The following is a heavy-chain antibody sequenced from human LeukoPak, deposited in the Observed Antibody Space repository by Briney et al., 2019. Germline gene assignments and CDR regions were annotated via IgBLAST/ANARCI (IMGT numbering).Heavy chain of an antibody. CDR2: INPNSGGT. Sequence: ASVKVSCKASGYTFTGYYMHWVRQAPGQGLEWMGWINPNSGGTNYAQKFQGRVTMTRDTSISTVYMELSRLRSDDTAVYYCARGFVGAAAGNWFDPWGQGTLVTVSS. D-gene: IGHD6-13*01. CDR3: ARGFVGAAAGNWFDP. J-gene: IGHJ5*02. V-gene: IGHV1-2*02. CDR1: GYTFTGYY.